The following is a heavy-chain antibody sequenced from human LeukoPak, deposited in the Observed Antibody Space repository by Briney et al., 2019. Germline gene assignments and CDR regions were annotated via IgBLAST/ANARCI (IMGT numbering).Heavy chain of an antibody. CDR2: IKLDGSEK. CDR1: GFTFSTYW. Sequence: GGSLRLSCAASGFTFSTYWMSWVRQAPGKGREWVANIKLDGSEKYYADSVKGRFTISRDNAKNSLYLQMNRLRAEDTAVYYCARRGYYDFWSGLDAFDIWGQGTMVTVSS. J-gene: IGHJ3*02. CDR3: ARRGYYDFWSGLDAFDI. V-gene: IGHV3-7*01. D-gene: IGHD3-3*01.